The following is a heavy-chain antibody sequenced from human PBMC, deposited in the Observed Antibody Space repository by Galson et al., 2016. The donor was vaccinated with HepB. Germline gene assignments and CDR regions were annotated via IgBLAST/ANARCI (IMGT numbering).Heavy chain of an antibody. J-gene: IGHJ4*02. V-gene: IGHV4-31*03. CDR3: ARGYSGYGFDS. D-gene: IGHD5-12*01. CDR1: AGSISSGGYY. Sequence: TLSLTCTVSAGSISSGGYYWSWIRQQPGKGLEWIASIYYSGITHHNPSLTSRVSISVDTSKNQFSLKLSSVTAADTAVYYCARGYSGYGFDSWGQGTLVTVSS. CDR2: IYYSGIT.